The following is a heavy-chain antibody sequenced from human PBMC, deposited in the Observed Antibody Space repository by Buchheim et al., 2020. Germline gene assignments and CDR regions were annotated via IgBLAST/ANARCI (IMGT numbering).Heavy chain of an antibody. D-gene: IGHD3-10*01. CDR1: GGSVSSGSYY. CDR2: IYYSGST. CDR3: ARDSYYYGSGSYYPFDY. V-gene: IGHV4-61*01. Sequence: VQLQESGPGLVKPSETLSLTCTVSGGSVSSGSYYWSWIRQPPGKGLEWIGYIYYSGSTNYNPSLKSRVTISVDTSKNQFSLKLSSVTAADTAVYYCARDSYYYGSGSYYPFDYWGQGTL. J-gene: IGHJ4*02.